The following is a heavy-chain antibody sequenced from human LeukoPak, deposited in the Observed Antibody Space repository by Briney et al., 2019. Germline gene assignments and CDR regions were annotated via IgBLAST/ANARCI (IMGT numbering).Heavy chain of an antibody. CDR1: GFTFSNYA. V-gene: IGHV3-23*01. D-gene: IGHD4-17*01. CDR2: IYSGGST. J-gene: IGHJ6*04. Sequence: PGGSLRLSCAASGFTFSNYAMSWVRQAPGKGLEWVSAIYSGGSTYYADSVKGRFTISRDNSKNTLYLQMNSLRAEDTAVYYCAKDDYGDYEGVLDVWGKGTTVTVSS. CDR3: AKDDYGDYEGVLDV.